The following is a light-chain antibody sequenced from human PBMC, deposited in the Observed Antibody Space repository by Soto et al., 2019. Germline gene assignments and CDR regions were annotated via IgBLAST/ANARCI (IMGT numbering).Light chain of an antibody. CDR3: QHDGTSPPFT. J-gene: IGKJ5*01. Sequence: EIVLTQSPGILSSSPGERATLSCRASQTVSNTYLAWYQQKPGQAPRLLIYGVSNRATGIPDRFSGSGSGTDFSLTISRLEPEDFALYFCQHDGTSPPFTVGQGTRLDFK. CDR1: QTVSNTY. CDR2: GVS. V-gene: IGKV3-20*01.